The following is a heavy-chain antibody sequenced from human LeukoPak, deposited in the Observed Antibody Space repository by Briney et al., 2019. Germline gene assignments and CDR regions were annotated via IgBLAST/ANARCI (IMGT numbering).Heavy chain of an antibody. CDR3: ARRGEAMDPFDY. Sequence: GESLKIYCKDSGYSLTSYWIGWVRQMPGKGLEWMGIIYPGDSDTRYSPSFQGRVTISADKSINTAYLQWSSLKASDTAIYYCARRGEAMDPFDYWGQGTLVTVSS. CDR2: IYPGDSDT. J-gene: IGHJ4*02. D-gene: IGHD5-18*01. V-gene: IGHV5-51*01. CDR1: GYSLTSYW.